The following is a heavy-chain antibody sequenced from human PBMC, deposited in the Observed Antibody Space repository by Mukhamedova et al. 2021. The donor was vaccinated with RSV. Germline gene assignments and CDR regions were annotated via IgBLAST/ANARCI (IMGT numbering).Heavy chain of an antibody. CDR2: IIPILGIA. J-gene: IGHJ6*02. Sequence: MGRIIPILGIANYAQKFQGRVTITADKSTSTAYMELSSLRSEDTAVYYCARGGGYAITYYYGMDVWGQGTTVTVSS. V-gene: IGHV1-69*04. CDR3: ARGGGYAITYYYGMDV. D-gene: IGHD5-12*01.